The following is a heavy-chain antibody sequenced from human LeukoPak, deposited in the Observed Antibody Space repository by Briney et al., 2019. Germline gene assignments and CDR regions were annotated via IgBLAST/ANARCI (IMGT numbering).Heavy chain of an antibody. CDR3: ARIEGGGDYGVYYYYGMDV. CDR2: MNPNSGNT. D-gene: IGHD4-17*01. Sequence: ASVKVSCKASGYTVTRYDINWVRQATGQGLEWMGWMNPNSGNTGYAQKFQGRVTMTRNTSISTAYMELSSLRSEDTAVYYCARIEGGGDYGVYYYYGMDVWGQGTTVTVSS. V-gene: IGHV1-8*01. J-gene: IGHJ6*02. CDR1: GYTVTRYD.